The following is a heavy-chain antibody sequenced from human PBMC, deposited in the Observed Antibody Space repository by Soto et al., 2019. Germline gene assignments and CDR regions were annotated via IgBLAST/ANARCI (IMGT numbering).Heavy chain of an antibody. CDR3: ARAPGYGGNSFYYGMDV. V-gene: IGHV1-69*13. CDR1: GGTFSSYA. D-gene: IGHD4-17*01. J-gene: IGHJ6*02. Sequence: GASVKVSCKASGGTFSSYAISWVRQAPGQGLEWMGGIIPIFGTANYAQKFQGRVTITADESTSTAYMELSSLRSEDTAVYYCARAPGYGGNSFYYGMDVWGQGTTVTVS. CDR2: IIPIFGTA.